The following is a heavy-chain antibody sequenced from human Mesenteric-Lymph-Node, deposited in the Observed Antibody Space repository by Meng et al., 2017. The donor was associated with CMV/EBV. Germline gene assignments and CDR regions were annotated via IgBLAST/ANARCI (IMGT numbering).Heavy chain of an antibody. CDR3: ARDLPPLGDLFVHDLDAFDI. V-gene: IGHV4-39*07. CDR1: GGSISSSSYY. J-gene: IGHJ3*02. Sequence: SETLSLTCTVSGGSISSSSYYWGWVRQPPGKGLEWVGTIYYSGSTYYNPSLKSRVTISVATSKNQFSLRLSSVAAADTAVYYCARDLPPLGDLFVHDLDAFDIWGQGTMVTVSS. D-gene: IGHD3-16*01. CDR2: IYYSGST.